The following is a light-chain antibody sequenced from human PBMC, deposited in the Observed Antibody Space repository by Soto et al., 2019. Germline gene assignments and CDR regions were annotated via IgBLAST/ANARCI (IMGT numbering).Light chain of an antibody. J-gene: IGLJ1*01. CDR3: CSYGATYTYV. CDR2: DVT. CDR1: GSDVGNYNY. V-gene: IGLV2-11*01. Sequence: QSVLTQPRSVSGSPGQSVTISCTGTGSDVGNYNYVSWFQQHPGKAPKLMTYDVTKRPSGVPDRFSGSKSGNTASLTISGLQAEDEADYYCCSYGATYTYVFGTGTKVTAL.